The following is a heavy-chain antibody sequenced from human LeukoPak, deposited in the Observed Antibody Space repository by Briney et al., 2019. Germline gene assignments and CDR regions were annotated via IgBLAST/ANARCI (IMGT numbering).Heavy chain of an antibody. CDR3: ARDYDFLTGSSDY. Sequence: GGSLRLSCTASGFTFGDYSMSWFRQAPGQGLEWLGFIRSKAYGGTTEYAASVKGRFTISRDDSKSIAYLQMNSLKTEDTAVYYCARDYDFLTGSSDYWGQGTLVTVSS. V-gene: IGHV3-49*03. D-gene: IGHD3-9*01. J-gene: IGHJ4*02. CDR2: IRSKAYGGTT. CDR1: GFTFGDYS.